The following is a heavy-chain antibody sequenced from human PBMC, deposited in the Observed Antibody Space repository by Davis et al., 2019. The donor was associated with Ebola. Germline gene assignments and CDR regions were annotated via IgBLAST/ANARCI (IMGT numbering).Heavy chain of an antibody. V-gene: IGHV3-21*01. CDR2: ISVSSGYI. CDR3: ARGITIFGVVKGFDP. J-gene: IGHJ5*02. CDR1: GFIFSSYT. D-gene: IGHD3-3*01. Sequence: GGSLRLSCAASGFIFSSYTMNWVRQAPGKGLEWVSSISVSSGYIYYEDSVKGRFTISRDNAKNSLYLQMNSLRAEDTAVYYCARGITIFGVVKGFDPWGQGTLVTVSS.